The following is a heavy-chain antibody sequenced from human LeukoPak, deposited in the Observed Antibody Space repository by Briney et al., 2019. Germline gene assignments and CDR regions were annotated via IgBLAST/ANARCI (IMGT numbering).Heavy chain of an antibody. CDR2: ISGSGGST. V-gene: IGHV3-23*01. CDR1: GFTVNNY. CDR3: AKRPCISTTCPSDY. D-gene: IGHD2-2*01. J-gene: IGHJ4*02. Sequence: PGGSLRLSCAASGFTVNNYMSWVRQAPGKGLEWVSAISGSGGSTYYADSVKGRFTISRDNSKNTLYLQMNSLRAEDTAVYYCAKRPCISTTCPSDYWGQGTLVTVSS.